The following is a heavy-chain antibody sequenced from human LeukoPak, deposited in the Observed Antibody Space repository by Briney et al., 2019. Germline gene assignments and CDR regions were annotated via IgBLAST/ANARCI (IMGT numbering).Heavy chain of an antibody. CDR1: GGTFSSYA. V-gene: IGHV1-18*01. CDR3: ARDEEATPNWFDP. CDR2: ISAYNGNT. J-gene: IGHJ5*02. Sequence: ASVKVSCKASGGTFSSYALSWVRQAPGQGLEWMGWISAYNGNTNYAQKLQGRVTMTTDTSTSTAYMELRSLRSDDTAVYYCARDEEATPNWFDPWGQGTLVTVSS.